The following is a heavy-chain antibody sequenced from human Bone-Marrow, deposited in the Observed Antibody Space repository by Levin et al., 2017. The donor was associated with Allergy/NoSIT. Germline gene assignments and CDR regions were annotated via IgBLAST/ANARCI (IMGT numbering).Heavy chain of an antibody. CDR3: ARVGPAAIGDY. V-gene: IGHV3-48*01. Sequence: GASVKVSCAASGFTFSSYSMNWVRQAPGKGLEWVSYISSSSSTIYYADSVKGRFTISRDNAKNSLYLQMNSLRAEDTAVYYCARVGPAAIGDYWGQGTLVTVSS. CDR2: ISSSSSTI. D-gene: IGHD2-2*01. CDR1: GFTFSSYS. J-gene: IGHJ4*02.